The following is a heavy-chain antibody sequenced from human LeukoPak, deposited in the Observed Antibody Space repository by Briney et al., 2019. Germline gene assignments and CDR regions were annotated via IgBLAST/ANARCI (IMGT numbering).Heavy chain of an antibody. CDR2: INHSGST. D-gene: IGHD6-13*01. CDR1: GGSFSGYY. V-gene: IGHV4-34*01. J-gene: IGHJ4*02. CDR3: AIVAAAGTTKYYFDY. Sequence: SETLSLTCAVYGGSFSGYYWSWIRQPPGKGLEWIGEINHSGSTNYNPSLKSRVTISVDTSKNQFSLKLSSVTAADTAVYYCAIVAAAGTTKYYFDYWGQGTLVTVSS.